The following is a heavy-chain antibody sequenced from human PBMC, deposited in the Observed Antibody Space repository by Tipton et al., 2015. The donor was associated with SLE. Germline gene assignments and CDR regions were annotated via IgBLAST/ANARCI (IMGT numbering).Heavy chain of an antibody. J-gene: IGHJ4*02. Sequence: GLVKPSETLSLTCAVYGGSFSGYYWSWIRQPPGKGLEWIGEINHSGSTNYNPSLKSRVTISVDTSKNQFSLKLSSVTAADTAVYYCARRPWLLWFREIGYFDYWGQGTLVTVSS. CDR1: GGSFSGYY. CDR3: ARRPWLLWFREIGYFDY. V-gene: IGHV4-34*01. CDR2: INHSGST. D-gene: IGHD3-10*01.